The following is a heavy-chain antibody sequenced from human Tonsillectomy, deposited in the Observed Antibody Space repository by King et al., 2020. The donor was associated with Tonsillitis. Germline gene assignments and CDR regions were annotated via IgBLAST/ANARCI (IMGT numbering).Heavy chain of an antibody. CDR2: ISTSVSTI. V-gene: IGHV3-11*01. Sequence: VQLVESGGGLVNPGGSLRLSCAASGFTFSDYYMSWIRQAPGRGLEWLSYISTSVSTIYYAYSVKGRFTSSRDNAKNSLYLQMNSLRAEDTAMYYCARARVYYGMDVWGQGTTVTVSS. CDR1: GFTFSDYY. CDR3: ARARVYYGMDV. J-gene: IGHJ6*02.